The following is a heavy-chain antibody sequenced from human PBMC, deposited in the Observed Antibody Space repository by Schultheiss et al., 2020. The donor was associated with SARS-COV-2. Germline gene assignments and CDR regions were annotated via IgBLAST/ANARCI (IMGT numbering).Heavy chain of an antibody. Sequence: GGSLRLSCAASGFTFSDYYMSWIRQAPGKGLEWVAVISYDGSNKYYADSVKGRFTISRDNSKNTLYLQMNSLRAEDTAVYYCANTPNPYYDFWSGYSYYYYYGMDVWGQGTTVTVSS. D-gene: IGHD3-3*01. CDR1: GFTFSDYY. CDR3: ANTPNPYYDFWSGYSYYYYYGMDV. V-gene: IGHV3-30*18. CDR2: ISYDGSNK. J-gene: IGHJ6*02.